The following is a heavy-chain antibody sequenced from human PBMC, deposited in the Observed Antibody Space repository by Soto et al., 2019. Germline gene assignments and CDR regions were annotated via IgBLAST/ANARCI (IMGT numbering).Heavy chain of an antibody. J-gene: IGHJ4*02. CDR1: GFTFSRHA. CDR2: ISGSGANT. CDR3: AKAFYCGDECYSGAWDY. V-gene: IGHV3-23*01. Sequence: PGGSLRLSCAASGFTFSRHAMSWVRQAPGKGLEWVSLISGSGANTFYADSVKGRFTISRDNSKNTLYVQMNSLGVEDTAVYFCAKAFYCGDECYSGAWDYWGLGTLVTVSS. D-gene: IGHD2-21*01.